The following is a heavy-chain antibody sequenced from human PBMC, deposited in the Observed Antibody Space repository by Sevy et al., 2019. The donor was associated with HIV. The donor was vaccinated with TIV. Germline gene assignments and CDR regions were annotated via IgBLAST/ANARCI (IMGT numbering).Heavy chain of an antibody. V-gene: IGHV4-39*01. CDR2: IYHSGST. CDR1: GGSISTHLNY. CDR3: AWHSAIGTPPHYFYYMDV. Sequence: SETLSLTCTVSGGSISTHLNYWGWIRQPPGKGLEWIGAIYHSGSTYYNPSLRSRVTVSVDTPKNRFSLKLSSVTAADAAVYYCAWHSAIGTPPHYFYYMDVWGTGTTVTVSS. D-gene: IGHD6-13*01. J-gene: IGHJ6*03.